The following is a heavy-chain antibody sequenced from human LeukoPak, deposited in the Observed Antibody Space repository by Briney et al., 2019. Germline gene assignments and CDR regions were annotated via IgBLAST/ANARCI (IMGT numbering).Heavy chain of an antibody. CDR3: ARGHTYYYDSSGYSI. J-gene: IGHJ4*02. V-gene: IGHV4-39*07. CDR1: GGSISSSSYY. D-gene: IGHD3-22*01. Sequence: PSETLSLTCTVSGGSISSSSYYWGWIRQPPGTGLEWIGSIYYSGSTYYNPSLKSRVTISVDTSKNQFSLKLSSVTAADTAVYYCARGHTYYYDSSGYSIWGQGTLVTVSS. CDR2: IYYSGST.